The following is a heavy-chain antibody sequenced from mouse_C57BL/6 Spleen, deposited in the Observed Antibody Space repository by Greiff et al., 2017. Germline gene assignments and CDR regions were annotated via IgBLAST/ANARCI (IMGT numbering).Heavy chain of an antibody. J-gene: IGHJ2*01. CDR3: ARSLDALYYFDY. Sequence: QVQLQQSGAELVKPGASVKISCKASGYAFSSYWMNWVKQRPGKGLEWIGQIYPGDGDTNYNGKFKGKATLTADNSSSTAYMQLSSLTSEDSAVSFCARSLDALYYFDYWGQGTTLTVSS. V-gene: IGHV1-80*01. CDR2: IYPGDGDT. D-gene: IGHD6-2*01. CDR1: GYAFSSYW.